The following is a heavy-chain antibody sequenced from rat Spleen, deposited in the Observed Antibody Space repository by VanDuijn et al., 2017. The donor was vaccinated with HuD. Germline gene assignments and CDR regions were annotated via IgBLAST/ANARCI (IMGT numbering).Heavy chain of an antibody. J-gene: IGHJ2*01. V-gene: IGHV2-1*01. Sequence: QVQLKESGPGLVQPSQTLSLTCTVSGFSLTSYNVHWVRQPPGKGLEWVGAIWRGGSTDYNSALKSRLSISRDTSESQVFLKMNSLQTEDTAMYFCARPTGYWGQGVMVTVSS. CDR3: ARPTGY. D-gene: IGHD1-11*01. CDR1: GFSLTSYN. CDR2: IWRGGST.